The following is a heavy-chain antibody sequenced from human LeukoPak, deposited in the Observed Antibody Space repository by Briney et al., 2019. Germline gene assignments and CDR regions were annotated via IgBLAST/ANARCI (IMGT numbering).Heavy chain of an antibody. D-gene: IGHD3-10*01. CDR2: ITDDSNTM. J-gene: IGHJ4*02. Sequence: PGGSLRLSCAASGFTFSTYSMNWVRQAPGKGLEWISYITDDSNTMYYVDSVKGRFTISRDNTKNSLYLQMNSLRAEDTAVYYCVGRGGRARPPYWGQGTLVTVSS. V-gene: IGHV3-48*04. CDR3: VGRGGRARPPY. CDR1: GFTFSTYS.